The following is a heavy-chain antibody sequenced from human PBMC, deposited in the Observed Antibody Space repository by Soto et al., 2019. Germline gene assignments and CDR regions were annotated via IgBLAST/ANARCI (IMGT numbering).Heavy chain of an antibody. J-gene: IGHJ6*02. Sequence: GASVKVSCKASGYTFTSYGISWVRQAPGQGLEWMGWISAYNGNTNCAQKLQGRVTMTTDTSTSTAYMELRSLRSDDTAVYYCARDWLGDTHHYYYYYGMYVWGQGTTVTVSS. CDR2: ISAYNGNT. V-gene: IGHV1-18*01. D-gene: IGHD6-19*01. CDR3: ARDWLGDTHHYYYYYGMYV. CDR1: GYTFTSYG.